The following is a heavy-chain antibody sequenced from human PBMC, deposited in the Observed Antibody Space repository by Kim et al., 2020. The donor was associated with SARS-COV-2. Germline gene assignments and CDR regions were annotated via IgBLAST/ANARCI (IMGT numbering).Heavy chain of an antibody. J-gene: IGHJ5*02. CDR2: ISAYNGNT. CDR1: GYTFTNYG. CDR3: ARREPRKYYGSGNYYSA. V-gene: IGHV1-18*01. D-gene: IGHD3-10*01. Sequence: ASVKVSCQASGYTFTNYGITWVRQAPGQGLEWMGWISAYNGNTNYAQKLQGRVTMTTDTSTSTAYMELRSLRSDDTAVYYCARREPRKYYGSGNYYSAWGQGTLVTVSS.